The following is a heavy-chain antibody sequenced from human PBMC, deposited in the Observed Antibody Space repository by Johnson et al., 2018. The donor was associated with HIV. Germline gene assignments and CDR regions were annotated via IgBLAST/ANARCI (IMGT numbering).Heavy chain of an antibody. D-gene: IGHD3-10*01. V-gene: IGHV3-30*14. Sequence: QVQLVESGGGLVQPGRSLRLSCAASGFTFSSYAMHWVRQAPGKGLEWVAVISYDGSIPVYADSVKGRFTISRDNSKNTLYLQMNSLRAEDTAVYYCILNRITMIRGGSDAFDIWGEGTMVTVSS. CDR2: ISYDGSIP. CDR1: GFTFSSYA. CDR3: ILNRITMIRGGSDAFDI. J-gene: IGHJ3*02.